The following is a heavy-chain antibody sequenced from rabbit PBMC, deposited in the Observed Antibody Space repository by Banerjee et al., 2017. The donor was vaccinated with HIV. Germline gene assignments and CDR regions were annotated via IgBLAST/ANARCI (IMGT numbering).Heavy chain of an antibody. J-gene: IGHJ4*01. CDR3: ARGLYVAYPTYDGLNL. V-gene: IGHV1S45*01. CDR2: IYAGSSGST. D-gene: IGHD6-1*01. Sequence: QEQLVESGGGLVQPEGSLTLTCTASGFSFSSGYDMCWVRQAPGKGLEWIACIYAGSSGSTYYASWAKGRFTISKTSSTTVTLQMTSLTAADTATYFCARGLYVAYPTYDGLNLWGPGTLVTVS. CDR1: GFSFSSGYD.